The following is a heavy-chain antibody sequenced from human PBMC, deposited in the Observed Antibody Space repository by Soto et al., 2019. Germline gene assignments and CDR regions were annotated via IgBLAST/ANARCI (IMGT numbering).Heavy chain of an antibody. CDR3: ARESGEVDIVATITYGYYYYGMDV. CDR2: INPSGGST. CDR1: GYTFTSYY. D-gene: IGHD5-12*01. V-gene: IGHV1-46*01. Sequence: GASVKVSCKASGYTFTSYYMHWVRQAPGQGLEWMGIINPSGGSTSYAQKFQGRVTITRDASTSTVYMELSSLRSEDTAVYYCARESGEVDIVATITYGYYYYGMDVWGQGTTVTVSS. J-gene: IGHJ6*02.